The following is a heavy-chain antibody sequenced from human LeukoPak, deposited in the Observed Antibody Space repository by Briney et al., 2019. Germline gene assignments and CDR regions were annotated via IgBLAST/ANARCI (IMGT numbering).Heavy chain of an antibody. CDR3: TIGAYYYGSDSYRGYYFDY. J-gene: IGHJ4*02. Sequence: GGSLRLSCAASGFTFDVAWMAWVRQAPGKGLEWVGRLKSKTHDETTDYAAPVKGRFTISRDDSKNTVYLQMNSLKTEDTAVYYCTIGAYYYGSDSYRGYYFDYWGQGTLVTVSS. CDR2: LKSKTHDETT. D-gene: IGHD3-10*01. V-gene: IGHV3-15*01. CDR1: GFTFDVAW.